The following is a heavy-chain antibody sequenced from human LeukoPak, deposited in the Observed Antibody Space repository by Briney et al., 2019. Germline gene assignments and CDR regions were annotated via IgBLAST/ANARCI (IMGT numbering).Heavy chain of an antibody. J-gene: IGHJ3*01. V-gene: IGHV4-39*07. D-gene: IGHD3-16*01. Sequence: SETLSLTCTVSGGSISRTNYYWGWIRQPPGKGLEWIGSIYYSGSTYYNASLTGRATISVDTSKNQFSLKLSFVTAADTAMYYCASEIEGRASDAFDFWGQGTMVTVSS. CDR2: IYYSGST. CDR3: ASEIEGRASDAFDF. CDR1: GGSISRTNYY.